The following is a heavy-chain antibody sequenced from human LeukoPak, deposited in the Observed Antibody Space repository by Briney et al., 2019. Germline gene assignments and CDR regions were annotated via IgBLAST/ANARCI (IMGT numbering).Heavy chain of an antibody. D-gene: IGHD6-19*01. J-gene: IGHJ4*02. CDR2: IIPIFGTA. Sequence: ASVKVSCTASGGTFSSYAISWVRQAPGQGLEWMGGIIPIFGTANYAQKFQGRVTITADESTSTAYMELSSLRSEDTAVYYCARDTQGSSWYDVFDYWGQGTLVTVSS. CDR1: GGTFSSYA. CDR3: ARDTQGSSWYDVFDY. V-gene: IGHV1-69*13.